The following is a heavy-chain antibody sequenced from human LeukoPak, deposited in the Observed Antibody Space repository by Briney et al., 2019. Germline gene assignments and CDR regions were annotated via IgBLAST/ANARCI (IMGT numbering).Heavy chain of an antibody. CDR2: INHSGST. D-gene: IGHD1-26*01. CDR3: ARARVGAMDI. J-gene: IGHJ3*02. CDR1: GGSFSGYY. V-gene: IGHV4-34*01. Sequence: SETLSLTCAVYGGSFSGYYWSWIRQPPGKGLEWIGEINHSGSTNYNPSLKSRVTISVDTSKNQLSLKLSSVTAADTAVYYCARARVGAMDIWGQGTMVTVSS.